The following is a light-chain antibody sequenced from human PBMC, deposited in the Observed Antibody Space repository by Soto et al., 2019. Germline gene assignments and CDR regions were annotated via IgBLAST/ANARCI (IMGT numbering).Light chain of an antibody. J-gene: IGKJ1*01. CDR2: GAS. Sequence: EIVMTQSPATLSVSPGERATLSCRASQSVSSNLAWYQQKPGQAPRLLIYGASTRATGIPARFSGSGSGTEFTLTISSLHSEDFAVYYCLQYNNWLGTFGQGTKVDIK. CDR3: LQYNNWLGT. V-gene: IGKV3-15*01. CDR1: QSVSSN.